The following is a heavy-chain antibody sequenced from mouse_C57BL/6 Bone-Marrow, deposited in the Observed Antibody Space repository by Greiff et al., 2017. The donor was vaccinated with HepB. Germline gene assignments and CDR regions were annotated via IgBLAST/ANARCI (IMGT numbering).Heavy chain of an antibody. V-gene: IGHV1-19*01. D-gene: IGHD2-4*01. CDR3: APIYYDSFDY. J-gene: IGHJ2*01. CDR2: INPYNGGT. CDR1: GYTFTDYY. Sequence: EVQLQQSGPVLVKPGASVKMSCKASGYTFTDYYMNWVKQSHGKSLEWIGVINPYNGGTSYNQKFKGKATLTVDKSSSTAYMELNSLTSEDSAVYYCAPIYYDSFDYWGQGTTLTVSS.